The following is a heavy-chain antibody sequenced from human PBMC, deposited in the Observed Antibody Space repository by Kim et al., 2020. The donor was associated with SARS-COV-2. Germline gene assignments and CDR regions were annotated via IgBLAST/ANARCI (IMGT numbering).Heavy chain of an antibody. V-gene: IGHV1-69*13. CDR3: ARDPSYSSSWYVHYYYGMDV. Sequence: SVKVSCKASGGTFSSYAISWVRQAPGQGLEWMGGIIPIFGTANYAQKFQGRVTITADESTSTAYMELSSLRSEDTAVYYCARDPSYSSSWYVHYYYGMDVWGQGTTVTVSS. D-gene: IGHD6-13*01. CDR1: GGTFSSYA. CDR2: IIPIFGTA. J-gene: IGHJ6*02.